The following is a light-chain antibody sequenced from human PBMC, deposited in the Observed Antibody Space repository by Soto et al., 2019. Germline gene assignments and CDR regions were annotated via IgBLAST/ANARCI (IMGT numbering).Light chain of an antibody. CDR2: EVS. CDR3: SSYTSSTTLYV. CDR1: SSDVGGYNF. J-gene: IGLJ1*01. Sequence: SVLTQPASVSGSPGQSTTISCTGISSDVGGYNFVSWYQQHPGKAPKLMIYEVSNRPSGVSNRFSGSKSGNTASLTISGLQAEDEADYYCSSYTSSTTLYVFGTGTKVTVL. V-gene: IGLV2-14*01.